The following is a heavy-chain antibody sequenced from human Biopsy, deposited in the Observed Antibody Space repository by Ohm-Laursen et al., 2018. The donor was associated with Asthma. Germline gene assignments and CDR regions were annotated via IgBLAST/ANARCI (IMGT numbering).Heavy chain of an antibody. Sequence: GSSVKVSCKASGYPFIGYHIHWMRQAPGQGLEWMGGIIPIFGTANYAQKFQGRVTITADESTSTAYMELSSLRSEDTAVYYCARDPHNSYLASLRTKFNYYYYGMDVWGQGTTVTVSS. CDR3: ARDPHNSYLASLRTKFNYYYYGMDV. CDR1: GYPFIGYH. J-gene: IGHJ6*02. D-gene: IGHD1-7*01. CDR2: IIPIFGTA. V-gene: IGHV1-69*01.